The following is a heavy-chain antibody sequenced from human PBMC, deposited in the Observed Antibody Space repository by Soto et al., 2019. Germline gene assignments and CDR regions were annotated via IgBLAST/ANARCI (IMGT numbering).Heavy chain of an antibody. J-gene: IGHJ4*02. V-gene: IGHV3-7*05. CDR3: ARERLGELSLYYFDY. Sequence: GSLRLSCAASGFTFSSYWMNWVRQAPGKGLEWVANIKQDGSEKYYVDSVQGRFTISRDNAKNSLYLQTNSLRAEDTAVYYCARERLGELSLYYFDYWGQGTLVTVSS. D-gene: IGHD3-16*02. CDR2: IKQDGSEK. CDR1: GFTFSSYW.